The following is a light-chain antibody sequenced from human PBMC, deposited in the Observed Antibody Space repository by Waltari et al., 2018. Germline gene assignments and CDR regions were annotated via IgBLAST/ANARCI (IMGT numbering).Light chain of an antibody. V-gene: IGKV2-28*01. CDR3: LHYHDSPHT. CDR1: HSLLRSNGYNY. Sequence: VMTQSPLSLPVTPGEPASISCPPSHSLLRSNGYNYLAWYLQRPGQSPQLLIYLGSNRASGVPDRFSGSGSGTDFTLKISRVEPEDFAMYYCLHYHDSPHTFGPGTTVDIK. CDR2: LGS. J-gene: IGKJ3*01.